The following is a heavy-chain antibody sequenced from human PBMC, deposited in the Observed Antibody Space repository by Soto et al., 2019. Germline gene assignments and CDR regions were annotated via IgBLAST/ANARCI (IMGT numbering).Heavy chain of an antibody. Sequence: ASVKVSCNASGYTFTSYGISWVRQAPGQGLEWMGWISAYNGNTNYAQKLQGRVTMTTDTSTSTAYMELRSLRSDDTAVYYCARDHPHDYVFDYWGQGTLVTVSS. D-gene: IGHD4-17*01. V-gene: IGHV1-18*01. CDR3: ARDHPHDYVFDY. CDR1: GYTFTSYG. CDR2: ISAYNGNT. J-gene: IGHJ4*02.